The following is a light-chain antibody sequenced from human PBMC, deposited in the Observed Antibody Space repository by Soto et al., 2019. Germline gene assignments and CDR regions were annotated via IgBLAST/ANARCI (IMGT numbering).Light chain of an antibody. V-gene: IGKV3-20*01. CDR3: QQYGISPKT. Sequence: EIVLTQSPGTLSLSPGERATLSCRASQSVNSLFFGWHQQKPRQAPRLLIYGTTNRAASIPVRFSGSGSGTVFTLTISRLEPEDSAVYFCQQYGISPKTFGQGTKVEIK. CDR1: QSVNSLF. CDR2: GTT. J-gene: IGKJ1*01.